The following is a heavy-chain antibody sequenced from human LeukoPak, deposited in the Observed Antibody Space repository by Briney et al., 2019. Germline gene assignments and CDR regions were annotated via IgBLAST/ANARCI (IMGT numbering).Heavy chain of an antibody. CDR1: GFTFSDYY. Sequence: GGSLRLSCAASGFTFSDYYMSWIRQAPGKGLEWVSYISSSGSTIYYADSVKGRFTISRDNAKNTLYLQMNSLRAEDTAVYYCARECSGGSCYAALDYWGQGALVTVSS. V-gene: IGHV3-11*04. CDR3: ARECSGGSCYAALDY. CDR2: ISSSGSTI. J-gene: IGHJ4*02. D-gene: IGHD2-15*01.